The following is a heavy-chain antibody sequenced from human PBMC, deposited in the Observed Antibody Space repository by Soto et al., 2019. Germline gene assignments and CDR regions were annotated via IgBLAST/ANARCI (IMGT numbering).Heavy chain of an antibody. V-gene: IGHV4-59*01. J-gene: IGHJ6*02. CDR1: GGSISSYY. CDR3: ARVRGARTYYYGVDV. D-gene: IGHD1-26*01. CDR2: IYYSGST. Sequence: PSETLSLTCTVSGGSISSYYWTWIRQPPGKGLEWIGGIYYSGSTNFNPSLKSRVTISVDTSKNQFSLKLTSVTAADTAVYFCARVRGARTYYYGVDVWGQGTTVTVSS.